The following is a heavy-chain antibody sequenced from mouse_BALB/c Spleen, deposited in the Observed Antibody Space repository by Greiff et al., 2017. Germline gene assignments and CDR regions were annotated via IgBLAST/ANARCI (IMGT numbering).Heavy chain of an antibody. CDR2: IYPGNVNT. CDR1: GYTFTSYY. CDR3: ARSGAARATYYAMDY. J-gene: IGHJ4*01. V-gene: IGHV1S56*01. D-gene: IGHD3-1*01. Sequence: VQLQQSGPELVKPGASGRISCKASGYTFTSYYIHWVKQRPGQGLEWIGWIYPGNVNTKYNEKFKGKATLTADKSSSTAYMQLSSLTSEDSEVYFCARSGAARATYYAMDYWGQGTSVTVSS.